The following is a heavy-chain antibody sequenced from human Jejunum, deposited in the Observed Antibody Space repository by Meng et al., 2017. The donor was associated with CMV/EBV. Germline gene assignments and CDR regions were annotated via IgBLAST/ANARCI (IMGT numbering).Heavy chain of an antibody. Sequence: SCKASGYTFNKYDISWVRQAPGQGLEWMGSMTPKSGNTVYAQKFQGRVTMTWDTSTTTAYMELSSLRSEDTAMYYCARGLDLPYWGQGTLVTVSS. CDR3: ARGLDLPY. CDR2: MTPKSGNT. CDR1: GYTFNKYD. J-gene: IGHJ4*02. V-gene: IGHV1-8*01.